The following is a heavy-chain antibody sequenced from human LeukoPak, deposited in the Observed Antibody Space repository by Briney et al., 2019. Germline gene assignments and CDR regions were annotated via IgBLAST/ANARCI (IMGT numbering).Heavy chain of an antibody. CDR2: ISYDGSNK. CDR3: AKEDKWRIQLWSTQVSYFDY. Sequence: GRSLRLSCAASGFTFSSYGMHWVRQAPGKGLEWVAVISYDGSNKYYADSVKGRFTISRDNSKNTLYLQMNSLRAEDTAVYYCAKEDKWRIQLWSTQVSYFDYWGQGTLVTVSS. CDR1: GFTFSSYG. V-gene: IGHV3-30*18. D-gene: IGHD5-18*01. J-gene: IGHJ4*02.